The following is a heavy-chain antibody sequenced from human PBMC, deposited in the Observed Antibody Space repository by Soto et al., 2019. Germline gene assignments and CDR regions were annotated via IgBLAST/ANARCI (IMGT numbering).Heavy chain of an antibody. CDR2: IHHSGTT. CDR1: GYAISSGARS. D-gene: IGHD3-22*01. V-gene: IGHV4-31*03. CDR3: ATGSLVVLITSLPNFDS. J-gene: IGHJ4*02. Sequence: PSETLSLTCTVAGYAISSGARSWSWIRQPPGRGLEWIVSIHHSGTTYYNPSLISRISISLATSQNQFSLPLRSVPAADTAVYYCATGSLVVLITSLPNFDSWGQGTLVTVSS.